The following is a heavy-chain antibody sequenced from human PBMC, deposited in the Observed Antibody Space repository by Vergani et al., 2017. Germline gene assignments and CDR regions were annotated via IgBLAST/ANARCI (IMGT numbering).Heavy chain of an antibody. CDR1: GGSFSGYY. CDR2: INHSGSN. D-gene: IGHD3-16*02. Sequence: QVQLQQWGAGLLKPSETLSLTCAVYGGSFSGYYWSWVRQPPGKGLEWIGEINHSGSNNYNPSLKSRVTISVDTSKNQFSLKLSSVTAADTAVYYCARGRITFGGVIVKVFDYWGQGTLVTVSS. V-gene: IGHV4-34*01. CDR3: ARGRITFGGVIVKVFDY. J-gene: IGHJ4*02.